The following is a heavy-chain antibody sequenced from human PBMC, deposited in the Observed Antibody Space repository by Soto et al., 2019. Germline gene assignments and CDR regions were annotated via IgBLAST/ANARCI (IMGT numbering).Heavy chain of an antibody. D-gene: IGHD6-19*01. CDR2: VNPNSGDT. Sequence: ASVKVSCKASGYIFTCYYMHWVRQAPGQGLEWMGWVNPNSGDTNYTQKFQGWVTMTRDTSISTAYMELSRLRSDDTAVYYCATSRISIAVAGETEYYFDYWGQGXPVTVYS. V-gene: IGHV1-2*04. CDR3: ATSRISIAVAGETEYYFDY. CDR1: GYIFTCYY. J-gene: IGHJ4*02.